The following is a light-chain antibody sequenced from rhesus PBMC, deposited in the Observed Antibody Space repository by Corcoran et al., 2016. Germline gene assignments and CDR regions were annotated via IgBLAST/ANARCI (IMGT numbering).Light chain of an antibody. CDR1: QGIGNY. CDR3: QQPNTYPCT. J-gene: IGKJ1*01. CDR2: YAH. V-gene: IGKV1S14*01. Sequence: DIQMTQSPSSLFAFVGDTVTITCRASQGIGNYVAGYQLKPGKAPKPLISYAHNLESGVPSRFSGSGSGTSFTLPISSLQPEYFAIYYCQQPNTYPCTFGQGTKLEIK.